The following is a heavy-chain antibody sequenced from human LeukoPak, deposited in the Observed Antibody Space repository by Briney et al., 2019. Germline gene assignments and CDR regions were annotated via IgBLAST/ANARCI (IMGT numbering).Heavy chain of an antibody. D-gene: IGHD3-22*01. CDR2: IYYSGST. V-gene: IGHV4-59*01. Sequence: SETLSLTCTFSGGSISSYYWSWIRQPPGKGLEGIGYIYYSGSTNYNASLKSRVTISVDTSKSQFSLKLSSVTAAETAVYYCARGAYYDSSGYYYGFGFDSWGQGTLVTVSS. CDR1: GGSISSYY. J-gene: IGHJ4*02. CDR3: ARGAYYDSSGYYYGFGFDS.